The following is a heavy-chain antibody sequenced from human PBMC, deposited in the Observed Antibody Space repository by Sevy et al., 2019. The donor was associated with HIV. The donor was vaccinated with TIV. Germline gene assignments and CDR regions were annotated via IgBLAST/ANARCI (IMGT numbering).Heavy chain of an antibody. CDR3: AKDLPTNRNSGTYYDY. CDR2: IRGSGDRT. J-gene: IGHJ4*02. Sequence: GGSLRLSCAASGYTFSNYVMTWVRHSPGKGLEWVASIRGSGDRTFYVDSVKGRFTISRDNSKNTLYLQMNSLRDEDTAVYYCAKDLPTNRNSGTYYDYWGQGTLVTVSS. CDR1: GYTFSNYV. V-gene: IGHV3-23*01. D-gene: IGHD1-26*01.